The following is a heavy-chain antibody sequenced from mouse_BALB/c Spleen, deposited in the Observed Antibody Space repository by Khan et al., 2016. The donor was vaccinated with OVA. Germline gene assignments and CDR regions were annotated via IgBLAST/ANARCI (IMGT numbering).Heavy chain of an antibody. V-gene: IGHV9-3-1*01. J-gene: IGHJ1*01. CDR2: INTYTGQP. D-gene: IGHD4-1*02. CDR3: ARSNSYWYFEV. CDR1: GYTFTNYG. Sequence: QIQLVQSGPELKKPGETVKISCKASGYTFTNYGMIWVKQAPGNGLKWMGWINTYTGQPTYADDFKGRFAFSLETSASTAYLQINNLKNEDTATYFCARSNSYWYFEVWGAGTTVTVSS.